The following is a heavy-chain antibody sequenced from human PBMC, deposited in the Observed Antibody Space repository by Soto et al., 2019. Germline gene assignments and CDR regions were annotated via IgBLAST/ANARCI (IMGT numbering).Heavy chain of an antibody. D-gene: IGHD3-22*01. CDR1: GFTFTSSA. Sequence: GASAKVSCKASGFTFTSSAVQWVRQARGQRLEWIGWIVVGSGNTNYAQKFQERVTITRDMSTSTAYMELSSLRSEDTAVYYCAAVSLDYYDSSGYHPAYYFDYWGQGTLVTVSS. J-gene: IGHJ4*02. CDR2: IVVGSGNT. V-gene: IGHV1-58*01. CDR3: AAVSLDYYDSSGYHPAYYFDY.